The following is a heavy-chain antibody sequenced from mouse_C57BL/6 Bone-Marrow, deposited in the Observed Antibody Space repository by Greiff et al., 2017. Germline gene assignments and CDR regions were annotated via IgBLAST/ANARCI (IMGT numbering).Heavy chain of an antibody. CDR2: INPNNGGT. CDR3: ARSGYDYDWFAY. CDR1: GYTFTDYN. Sequence: EVQLQQSGPELVKPGASVKIPCKASGYTFTDYNMDWVKQSHGKSLEWIGDINPNNGGTNYNQKFKGKATLTVDTSSSTAYMELRSLTSEDTAVYYCARSGYDYDWFAYWGQGTLVTVSA. D-gene: IGHD2-4*01. J-gene: IGHJ3*01. V-gene: IGHV1-18*01.